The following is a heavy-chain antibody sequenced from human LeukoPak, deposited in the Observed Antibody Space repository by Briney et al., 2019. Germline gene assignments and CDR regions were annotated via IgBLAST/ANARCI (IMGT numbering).Heavy chain of an antibody. CDR1: GFTFSSYA. J-gene: IGHJ4*02. CDR2: ISGSGGST. V-gene: IGHV3-23*01. D-gene: IGHD1-26*01. Sequence: GGSLRLSCAASGFTFSSYAMSWVRQAPVKGLEWVSAISGSGGSTYYADSVKGRFTISRDNSKNTLYLQMNSLRAEDTAVYYCAKVIVGATYYFDYWGQGTLVTVSS. CDR3: AKVIVGATYYFDY.